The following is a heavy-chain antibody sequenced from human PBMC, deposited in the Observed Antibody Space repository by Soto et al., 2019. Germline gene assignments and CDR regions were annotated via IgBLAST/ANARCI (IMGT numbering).Heavy chain of an antibody. V-gene: IGHV3-33*01. CDR3: ARGNWIVGSISSFAY. Sequence: GGSLRLSCAASGFTFSTYGMHWVRQAPGKGLEWVAAIDYDGGKTYFADSVEGRFTISRDNSKGTMYLQMNSLRAEDTAVYYCARGNWIVGSISSFAYWGQGTLVTVSS. CDR2: IDYDGGKT. CDR1: GFTFSTYG. J-gene: IGHJ4*02. D-gene: IGHD5-12*01.